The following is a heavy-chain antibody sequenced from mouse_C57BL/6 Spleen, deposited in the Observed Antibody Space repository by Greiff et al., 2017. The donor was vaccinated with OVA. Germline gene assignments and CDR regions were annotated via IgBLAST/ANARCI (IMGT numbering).Heavy chain of an antibody. CDR2: INPNNGGT. D-gene: IGHD1-1*01. V-gene: IGHV1-26*01. CDR1: GYTFTDYY. J-gene: IGHJ1*03. CDR3: ASPGSSSYWYFDV. Sequence: EVQLQQSGPELVKPGASVKISCKASGYTFTDYYMNWVKQSHGKSLEWIGDINPNNGGTSYNQKFKGKATLTVDKSSSTAYMELRSLTSEDSAVYYCASPGSSSYWYFDVWGTGTTVTVSS.